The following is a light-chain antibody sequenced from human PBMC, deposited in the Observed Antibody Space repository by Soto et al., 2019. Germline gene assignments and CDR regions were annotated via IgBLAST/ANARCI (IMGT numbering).Light chain of an antibody. CDR2: GAS. V-gene: IGKV3-15*01. CDR3: QQYNTWPPKYT. CDR1: QSVSSY. Sequence: EIVMTQSPATLSVSPGGRATLSCRASQSVSSYLAWYQQRPGQPPRLLIYGASTRGTGIPARFSGSGSGTEFSLTISSLQSEDFAVYYCQQYNTWPPKYTFGQGTKLEIK. J-gene: IGKJ2*01.